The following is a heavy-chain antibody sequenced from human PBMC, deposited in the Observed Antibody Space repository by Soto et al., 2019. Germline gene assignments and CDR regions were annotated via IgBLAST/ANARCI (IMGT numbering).Heavy chain of an antibody. D-gene: IGHD2-8*01. V-gene: IGHV4-39*01. CDR2: IHYSGST. CDR1: GDSIGTTHSY. Sequence: QVQLLESGPGLVKPSETLSLTCTVSGDSIGTTHSYWAWIRQSPGKVLEWIGNIHYSGSTYYMPSLSSRVNLSVDTSKNQFSLRLTSVTAEDTAVYYCARHEGNGTGWPLDYWGQGILVTVSS. J-gene: IGHJ4*02. CDR3: ARHEGNGTGWPLDY.